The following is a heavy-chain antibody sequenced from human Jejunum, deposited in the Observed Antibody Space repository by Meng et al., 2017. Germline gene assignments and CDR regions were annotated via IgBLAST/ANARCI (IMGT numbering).Heavy chain of an antibody. CDR2: IHHSGST. D-gene: IGHD1-26*01. V-gene: IGHV4-34*01. J-gene: IGHJ4*02. CDR1: GDSFTDYS. Sequence: QLQLLQWGAGRWKASETLSRTCTVYGDSFTDYSWNWIRQPPGKGLEWMGEIHHSGSTNYNPSLESRVTMSGDTSRKQFSLRLSSVTAADTAVYYCARRIRGGSYLGWGQGTLVTVSS. CDR3: ARRIRGGSYLG.